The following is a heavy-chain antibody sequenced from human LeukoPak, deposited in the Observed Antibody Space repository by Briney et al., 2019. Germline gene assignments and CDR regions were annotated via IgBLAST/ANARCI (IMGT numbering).Heavy chain of an antibody. CDR1: GYTFTGYY. D-gene: IGHD6-13*01. J-gene: IGHJ5*02. CDR2: INPNSGGT. CDR3: ARGGIAAAGMNWFDP. V-gene: IGHV1-2*02. Sequence: GASVKVSCKASGYTFTGYYMHWVRQAPGQGLEWMGRINPNSGGTNYAQKFQGRVTMTRDTSISTAYMELSRLRSDDTAVYYCARGGIAAAGMNWFDPWGQGTLVTVSS.